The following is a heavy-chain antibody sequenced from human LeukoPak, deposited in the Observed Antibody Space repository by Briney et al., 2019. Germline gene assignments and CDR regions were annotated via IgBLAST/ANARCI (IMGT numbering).Heavy chain of an antibody. CDR3: ARDSGSYDLFDY. CDR2: INPNSGGT. CDR1: GYTFTGYY. J-gene: IGHJ4*02. D-gene: IGHD1-26*01. Sequence: ASVKVSCKASGYTFTGYYMHWVRQAPGQGLEWMGWINPNSGGTNYAQKFQGRVTVTRDTSISTAYMELSRLRSDDTAVYYCARDSGSYDLFDYWGQGTLVTVSS. V-gene: IGHV1-2*02.